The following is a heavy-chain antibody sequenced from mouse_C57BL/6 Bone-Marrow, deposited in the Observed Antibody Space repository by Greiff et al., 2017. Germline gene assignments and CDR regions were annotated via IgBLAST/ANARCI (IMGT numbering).Heavy chain of an antibody. J-gene: IGHJ4*01. CDR3: ARSDGSSFYYAMDY. D-gene: IGHD1-1*01. CDR1: GYTFTSYW. V-gene: IGHV1-55*01. Sequence: QVQLQQSGAELVKPGASVKMSCKASGYTFTSYWITWVKQRPGQGLEWIGDIYPGSGSTNYNEKFKSKATLTVDTSSSTAYMQLSSLTSEDSAVYYCARSDGSSFYYAMDYWGQGTSVTVSS. CDR2: IYPGSGST.